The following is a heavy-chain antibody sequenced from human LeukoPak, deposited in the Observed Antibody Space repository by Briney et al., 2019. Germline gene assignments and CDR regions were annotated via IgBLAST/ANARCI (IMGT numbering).Heavy chain of an antibody. V-gene: IGHV4-39*01. CDR2: IYYSGST. J-gene: IGHJ3*02. CDR1: GGSISSSNYY. Sequence: SETLSLTCTVSGGSISSSNYYWGWIRQPPGKGLEWIGSIYYSGSTYYNPSLKSRVTISVDTSKNQFSLKLSSVTAADTAVYYCARHVDWGAFDIWGQGTMVIVSS. CDR3: ARHVDWGAFDI. D-gene: IGHD2-21*01.